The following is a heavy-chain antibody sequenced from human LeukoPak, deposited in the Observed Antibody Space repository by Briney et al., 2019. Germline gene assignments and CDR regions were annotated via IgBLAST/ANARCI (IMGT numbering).Heavy chain of an antibody. CDR3: AKEGDSSGYLGPRSYYFDY. V-gene: IGHV3-30*02. J-gene: IGHJ4*02. CDR2: IRYDGSNK. Sequence: PGGSLRLSCAASGFTFSSYGMHWVRQAPGKGLEWVAFIRYDGSNKYYADSVKGRFTISRDNSKNTLYLQMNSLRAEDTAVYYCAKEGDSSGYLGPRSYYFDYWGQGTLVTVSS. CDR1: GFTFSSYG. D-gene: IGHD6-19*01.